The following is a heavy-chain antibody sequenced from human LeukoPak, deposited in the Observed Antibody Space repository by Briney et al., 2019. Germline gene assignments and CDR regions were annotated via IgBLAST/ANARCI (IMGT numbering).Heavy chain of an antibody. CDR3: AKEGLDYDFWSGYYL. J-gene: IGHJ5*02. D-gene: IGHD3-3*01. Sequence: GGSLRLSCAASGFTFRNYWMHWVRQVPGKGLVWVSRINSDGSSTSYADSVKGRFTISRDNAKNTLYLQMNSLRAEDTAVYYCAKEGLDYDFWSGYYLWGQGTLVTVSS. CDR2: INSDGSST. V-gene: IGHV3-74*01. CDR1: GFTFRNYW.